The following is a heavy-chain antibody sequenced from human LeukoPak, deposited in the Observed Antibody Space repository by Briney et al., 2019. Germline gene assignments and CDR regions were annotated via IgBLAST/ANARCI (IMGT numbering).Heavy chain of an antibody. D-gene: IGHD6-19*01. CDR2: IWYDGSNK. V-gene: IGHV3-33*08. J-gene: IGHJ4*02. CDR1: GFTFSSYA. CDR3: ARGRGAGPYYFDY. Sequence: PGGSLRLSCAASGFTFSSYAMHWVRQAPGKGLEWVAVIWYDGSNKYYADSVKGRFTISRDNYKNTLYLQMNSLRAEDTAVYYCARGRGAGPYYFDYWGQGTLVTVSS.